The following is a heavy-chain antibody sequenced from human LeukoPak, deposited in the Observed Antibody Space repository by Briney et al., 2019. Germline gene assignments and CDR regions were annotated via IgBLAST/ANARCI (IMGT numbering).Heavy chain of an antibody. V-gene: IGHV3-48*04. CDR3: ARGSSGWTAAFDI. J-gene: IGHJ3*02. CDR1: GSTFSSHT. CDR2: ISNTGSTI. Sequence: GGSLRLSCAASGSTFSSHTMNWVRQAPGKGLEWISYISNTGSTIFYADSVKGRFTISRDNAKNSLYLQMNSLRAEDTAVYYCARGSSGWTAAFDIWGQGTMVTVSS. D-gene: IGHD3-22*01.